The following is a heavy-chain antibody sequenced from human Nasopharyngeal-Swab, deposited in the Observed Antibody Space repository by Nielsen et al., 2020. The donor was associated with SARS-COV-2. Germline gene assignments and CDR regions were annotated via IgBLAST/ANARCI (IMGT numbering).Heavy chain of an antibody. J-gene: IGHJ4*02. Sequence: WIPQPPGKGLEWIGEINHSGSTNYNPSLKSRVTISVDTSKNQFSLKLSSVTAADTAVYYCARHTTIFGVVIRPFDYWGQGTLVTVSS. CDR3: ARHTTIFGVVIRPFDY. V-gene: IGHV4-34*01. CDR2: INHSGST. D-gene: IGHD3-3*01.